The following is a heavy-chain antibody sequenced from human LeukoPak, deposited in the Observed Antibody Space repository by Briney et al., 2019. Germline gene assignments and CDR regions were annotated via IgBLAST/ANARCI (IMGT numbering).Heavy chain of an antibody. D-gene: IGHD1-7*01. CDR1: GFTFTNYA. J-gene: IGHJ5*02. V-gene: IGHV3-23*01. CDR2: ISDNGGST. CDR3: AKGHSRITGTLFDP. Sequence: GGSLRLSCAASGFTFTNYAMSWVRQAPGKGLQWVSAISDNGGSTFHADSVKGRFTISRDNSKNTVYLQMNSLRAEDTAVYYCAKGHSRITGTLFDPWGQGTLVTVSS.